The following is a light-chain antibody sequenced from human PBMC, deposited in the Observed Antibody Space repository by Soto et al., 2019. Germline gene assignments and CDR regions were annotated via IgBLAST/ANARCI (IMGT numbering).Light chain of an antibody. V-gene: IGLV1-47*01. CDR1: SSNIGSNY. CDR3: AAWDDSLSGWV. CDR2: RNN. J-gene: IGLJ3*02. Sequence: QSALTQPPSASGTPGQRVTISCSGSSSNIGSNYVYWYQQLPGTAPKLLIYRNNQRPSGVPDRFSGSKSGTSASLAISGLQSEDEADYYCAAWDDSLSGWVFGGGTKLTVL.